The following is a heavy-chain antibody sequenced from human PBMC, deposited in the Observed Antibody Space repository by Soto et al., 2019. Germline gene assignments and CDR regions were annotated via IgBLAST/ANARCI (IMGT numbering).Heavy chain of an antibody. D-gene: IGHD2-15*01. J-gene: IGHJ4*02. CDR3: ARFGYCSGGTCNFDY. Sequence: QVQLVQSGAEVKKPGASVQVSCKASGYTFTNYGISWVRQAPGQGLEWMGWISAYNGNTNYAQKLEGRVTLTTDTSTSTAYMDLRSLRSDDTAVYYCARFGYCSGGTCNFDYWGQGTLVTVSS. CDR2: ISAYNGNT. CDR1: GYTFTNYG. V-gene: IGHV1-18*01.